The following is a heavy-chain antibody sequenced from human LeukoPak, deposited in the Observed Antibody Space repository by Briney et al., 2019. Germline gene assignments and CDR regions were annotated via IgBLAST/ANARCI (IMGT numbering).Heavy chain of an antibody. CDR3: ARVGGYGSGSYMYMDV. D-gene: IGHD3-10*01. CDR2: IYYSGST. Sequence: PSETLSLTCTVSGGSISSYYWSWIRQPPGKGREWIGYIYYSGSTNYNPSLKSRVTISVDTSKNQFSLKLSSVTAADTAVYYCARVGGYGSGSYMYMDVWGKGTTVTVSS. CDR1: GGSISSYY. V-gene: IGHV4-59*01. J-gene: IGHJ6*03.